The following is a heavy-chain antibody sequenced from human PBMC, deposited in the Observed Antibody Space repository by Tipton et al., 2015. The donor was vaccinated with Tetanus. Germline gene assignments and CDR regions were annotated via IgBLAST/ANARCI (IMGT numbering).Heavy chain of an antibody. CDR3: ARGWGSSWYYFDY. Sequence: GLVKPSETLSLTCTIFGGSVSSGSYYWAWIRQPPGKGLEYIGYILYGGGTHYNPSLKSRVTVSADPSQNQFSLKLSSVTAADTTVYYCARGWGSSWYYFDYWGQGILVTVSS. D-gene: IGHD6-13*01. J-gene: IGHJ4*02. V-gene: IGHV4-61*01. CDR2: ILYGGGT. CDR1: GGSVSSGSYY.